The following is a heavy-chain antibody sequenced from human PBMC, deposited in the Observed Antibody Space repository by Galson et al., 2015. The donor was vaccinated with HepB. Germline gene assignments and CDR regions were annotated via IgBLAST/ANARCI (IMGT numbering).Heavy chain of an antibody. Sequence: SLRLSCAASGFTFSSYSMNWVRQAPGKGLEWVSSISSSSSYIYYADSVKGRFTISRDNAKNSLYLQMNSLRAEDTAVYYCATIVVVPAAISSWPHVYWGQGTLVTVSS. CDR1: GFTFSSYS. CDR3: ATIVVVPAAISSWPHVY. CDR2: ISSSSSYI. V-gene: IGHV3-21*01. D-gene: IGHD2-2*02. J-gene: IGHJ4*02.